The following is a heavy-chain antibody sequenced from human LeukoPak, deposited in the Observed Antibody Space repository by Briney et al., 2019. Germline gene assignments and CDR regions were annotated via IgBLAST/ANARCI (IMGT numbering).Heavy chain of an antibody. V-gene: IGHV3-66*01. D-gene: IGHD3-22*01. Sequence: QPGGSLRLSCAASGFVVSHKYMSWVRQAPGKGLEWLSIIYTAGNTYSADSVKGRFTVSRDNAKNSLYLQMNSLRAEDTAVYYCASSASYYDSSGDTLDYYYYYMDVWGKGTTVTVSS. CDR3: ASSASYYDSSGDTLDYYYYYMDV. J-gene: IGHJ6*03. CDR2: IYTAGNT. CDR1: GFVVSHKY.